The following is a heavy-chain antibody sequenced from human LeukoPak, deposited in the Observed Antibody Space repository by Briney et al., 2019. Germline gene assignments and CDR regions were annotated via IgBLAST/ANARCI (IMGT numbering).Heavy chain of an antibody. Sequence: SETLSLTCTVSGGFISSYYWSWIRQPPGKGLEWIGYIYYSGSTNYNPSLKSRVTISVDTSKNQFSLKLSSVTAADTAVYYCASEGSSSSAFDYWGQGTLVTVSS. CDR3: ASEGSSSSAFDY. V-gene: IGHV4-59*01. CDR1: GGFISSYY. D-gene: IGHD6-13*01. J-gene: IGHJ4*02. CDR2: IYYSGST.